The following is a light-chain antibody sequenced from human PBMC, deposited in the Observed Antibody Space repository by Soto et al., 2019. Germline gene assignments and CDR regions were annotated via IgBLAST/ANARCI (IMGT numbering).Light chain of an antibody. CDR1: QSVSSTV. CDR2: GAS. Sequence: EIVLTQSPGSLSLSPGERATLSCRASQSVSSTVFAWDQQRPGQAPRLLMYGASSRATGIPERFSGSGSGTDCPLTISRLEPEDFEVYYCRQFDSSVTFGQGTKVEIK. CDR3: RQFDSSVT. J-gene: IGKJ1*01. V-gene: IGKV3-20*01.